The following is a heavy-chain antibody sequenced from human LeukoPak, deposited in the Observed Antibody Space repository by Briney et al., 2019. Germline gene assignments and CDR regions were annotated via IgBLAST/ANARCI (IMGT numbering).Heavy chain of an antibody. CDR3: ARAIGYCSSTSCRTHAFDI. V-gene: IGHV4-34*01. J-gene: IGHJ3*02. CDR1: GGSFSGYY. CDR2: INHSGST. Sequence: SETLSLTCAVYGGSFSGYYWSWIRQPPGKGLEWIGEINHSGSTNYNPSLKSRVTISVDTSKNQFSLKLSSVTAADTAVYYCARAIGYCSSTSCRTHAFDIWGQGTMVTVSS. D-gene: IGHD2-2*01.